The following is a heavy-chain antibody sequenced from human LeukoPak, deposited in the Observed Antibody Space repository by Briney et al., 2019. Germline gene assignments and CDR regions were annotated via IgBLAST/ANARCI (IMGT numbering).Heavy chain of an antibody. CDR1: GGSISSSSYY. CDR3: ASQSVYYYDSSGYYVYFDY. D-gene: IGHD3-22*01. V-gene: IGHV4-39*01. CDR2: IYYSGST. J-gene: IGHJ4*02. Sequence: SETLSLTCTVSGGSISSSSYYWGWIRQPPGKGLEWIGIIYYSGSTYYNPSLKTRATISVDTSKNQFSLKLSSVPAADTAVYYCASQSVYYYDSSGYYVYFDYWGQGTLVTVSS.